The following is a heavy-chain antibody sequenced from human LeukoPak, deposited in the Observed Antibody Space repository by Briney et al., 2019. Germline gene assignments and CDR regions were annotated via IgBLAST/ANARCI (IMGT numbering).Heavy chain of an antibody. CDR1: GGSIYSYY. CDR2: IYYSGST. Sequence: SETLSLTCTVSGGSIYSYYWSCIRQPPGKGLEWIGYIYYSGSTSYNPSLKSRVTISVDTSKNQFSLKLSSVTAADTAVYYCARDYRMGATLYYYYGMDVWGQGTTVTVSS. CDR3: ARDYRMGATLYYYYGMDV. J-gene: IGHJ6*02. V-gene: IGHV4-59*12. D-gene: IGHD1-26*01.